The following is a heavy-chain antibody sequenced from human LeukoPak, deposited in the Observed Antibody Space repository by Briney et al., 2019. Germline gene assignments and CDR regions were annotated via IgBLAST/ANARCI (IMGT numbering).Heavy chain of an antibody. Sequence: PSETLSLTCAVYGGSFSGYYWSWIRQPPGKGLEWIGEINHSGSTYYNPSLKSRVTISVDTSKNQFSLKLSSVTAADTAVYYCARELRVDTAMVYPKYYYYGMDVWGQGTTVTVSS. CDR3: ARELRVDTAMVYPKYYYYGMDV. CDR2: INHSGST. J-gene: IGHJ6*02. CDR1: GGSFSGYY. V-gene: IGHV4-34*01. D-gene: IGHD5-18*01.